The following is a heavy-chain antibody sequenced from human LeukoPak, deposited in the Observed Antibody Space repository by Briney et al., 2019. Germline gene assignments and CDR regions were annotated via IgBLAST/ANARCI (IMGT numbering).Heavy chain of an antibody. CDR2: MNLDGSEK. Sequence: GGSLRLSCAASGFTFSNYWMSWVRQAPGKGLEWVANMNLDGSEKYYVDSVKGRFTISRDNAKSSLYLQMNSLRAEDTAVYYCARDYYDSSGYRAFDIWGQGTMVTVSS. D-gene: IGHD3-22*01. CDR3: ARDYYDSSGYRAFDI. J-gene: IGHJ3*02. CDR1: GFTFSNYW. V-gene: IGHV3-7*01.